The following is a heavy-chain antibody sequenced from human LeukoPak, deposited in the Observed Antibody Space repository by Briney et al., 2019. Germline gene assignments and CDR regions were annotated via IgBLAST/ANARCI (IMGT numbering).Heavy chain of an antibody. J-gene: IGHJ4*02. V-gene: IGHV1-2*02. D-gene: IGHD6-13*01. CDR1: GYTFTGYY. Sequence: GASVKVSCKASGYTFTGYYMHWVRQAPGQGLEWMGWINPNSGGTNYAQKFQGRVTMTRDMSISTAYMELSRLRSDDTAVYYCARDPGYSSSWYFDYWGQGTLVTVSS. CDR3: ARDPGYSSSWYFDY. CDR2: INPNSGGT.